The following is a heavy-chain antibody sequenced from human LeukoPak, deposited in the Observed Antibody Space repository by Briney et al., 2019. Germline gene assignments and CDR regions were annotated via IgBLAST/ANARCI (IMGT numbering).Heavy chain of an antibody. CDR2: ISSSGSTI. CDR3: ARARYCSSTGCWYFDL. J-gene: IGHJ2*01. D-gene: IGHD2-2*01. CDR1: GFTFSDYY. Sequence: GGSLRLSCAASGFTFSDYYMSWIRQAPGKGLEWVSYISSSGSTIYYADSVKGRFTISRDIAKNSLYLQMNSLRAEDTAVYYCARARYCSSTGCWYFDLWGRGTLVTVSS. V-gene: IGHV3-11*01.